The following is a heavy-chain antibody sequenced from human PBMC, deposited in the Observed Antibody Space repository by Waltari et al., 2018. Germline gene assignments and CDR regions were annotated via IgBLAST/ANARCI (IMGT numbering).Heavy chain of an antibody. Sequence: EVQLVESGGGLIQPGGSLRLSCAASGFTVSSNYMSWVRQAPGKGLEWVSVIYSGGCTFYADSVQGRFTISRDNSKNTLYLQMNILRAEDTAVYYWARAQWQWLVGYDYLGQGTLVTVSS. V-gene: IGHV3-53*01. CDR2: IYSGGCT. D-gene: IGHD6-19*01. CDR3: ARAQWQWLVGYDY. CDR1: GFTVSSNY. J-gene: IGHJ4*02.